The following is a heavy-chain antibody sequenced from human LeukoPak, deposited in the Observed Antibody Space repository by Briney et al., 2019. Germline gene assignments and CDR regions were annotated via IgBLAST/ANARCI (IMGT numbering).Heavy chain of an antibody. J-gene: IGHJ4*02. V-gene: IGHV4-30-4*08. CDR1: GGSISSYY. CDR2: IYYSGST. D-gene: IGHD3-22*01. CDR3: ARDYYDSSGYSAFDY. Sequence: SETLSLTCTVSGGSISSYYWSWIRQPPGKGLEWIGYIYYSGSTYYNPSLKSRVTISVDTSKNQFSLKLSSVTAADTAVYYCARDYYDSSGYSAFDYWGQGTLVTVSS.